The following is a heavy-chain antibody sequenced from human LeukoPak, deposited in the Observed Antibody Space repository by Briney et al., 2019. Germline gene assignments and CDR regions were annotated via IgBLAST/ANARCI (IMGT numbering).Heavy chain of an antibody. CDR1: GGPISSSSYY. CDR3: ARGYSRSWHGDWFDP. J-gene: IGHJ5*02. V-gene: IGHV4-61*02. CDR2: IYTSGST. D-gene: IGHD6-13*01. Sequence: PSETLSLTCTVSGGPISSSSYYWSWIRQPAGKGLEWIGRIYTSGSTNYNPSLKSRVTISVDTSKNQFSLKLSSVTAADTAVYYCARGYSRSWHGDWFDPWGQGTLVTVSS.